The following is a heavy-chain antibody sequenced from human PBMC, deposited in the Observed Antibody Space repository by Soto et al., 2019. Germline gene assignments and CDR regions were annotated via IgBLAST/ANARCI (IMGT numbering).Heavy chain of an antibody. V-gene: IGHV1-3*01. CDR1: GYTFTSYA. CDR2: INAGNGNT. CDR3: ARHKERTYYYYGMDV. J-gene: IGHJ6*02. Sequence: ASVKVSCKASGYTFTSYAMHWVRQAPGQRLEWMGWINAGNGNTKYSQKFQGRVTITRDTSASTAYLQWSSLKASDTAMYYCARHKERTYYYYGMDVWGQGTTVTVSS.